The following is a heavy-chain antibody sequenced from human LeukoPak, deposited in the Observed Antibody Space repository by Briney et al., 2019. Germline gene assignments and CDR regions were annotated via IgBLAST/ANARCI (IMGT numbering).Heavy chain of an antibody. J-gene: IGHJ5*02. D-gene: IGHD2-2*01. Sequence: GASVKVSCKVSGYTLTELSMHWVRQAPGKGLEWMGGFDLEDGETIYAQKFQGRVTMTEDTSTDTAYMELSSLRSEDTAVYYCAIPGYCSSTSCHNWFDPWGQGTLVTVSS. V-gene: IGHV1-24*01. CDR3: AIPGYCSSTSCHNWFDP. CDR1: GYTLTELS. CDR2: FDLEDGET.